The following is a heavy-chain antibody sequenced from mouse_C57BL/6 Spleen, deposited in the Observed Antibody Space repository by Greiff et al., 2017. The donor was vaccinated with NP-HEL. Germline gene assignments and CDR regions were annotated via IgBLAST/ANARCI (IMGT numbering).Heavy chain of an antibody. CDR1: GYTFTDYE. D-gene: IGHD1-1*01. CDR2: IDPETGGT. Sequence: QVQLQQSGAELVRPGASVTLSCKASGYTFTDYEMHWVKQTPVHGLEWIGAIDPETGGTAYNQKFKGKAILTADKSSSTAYMELRSLTSEDSAVYYCTRGEITTVVSFDYWGQGTTLTVSS. CDR3: TRGEITTVVSFDY. V-gene: IGHV1-15*01. J-gene: IGHJ2*01.